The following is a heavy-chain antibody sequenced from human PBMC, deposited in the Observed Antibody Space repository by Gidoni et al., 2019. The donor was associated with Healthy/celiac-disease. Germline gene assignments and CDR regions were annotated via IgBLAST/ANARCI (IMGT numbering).Heavy chain of an antibody. CDR2: IIPIIGTA. J-gene: IGHJ4*02. D-gene: IGHD4-17*01. V-gene: IGHV1-69*01. CDR1: GGTFSSYA. Sequence: VQLVQPAFEGKRPGSPVKISCKGAGGTFSSYAISWVRQAPGQGLEWTGGIIPIIGTANYAQEFQGRVTITADESTSTAYMELSSLRSEDTAVYYCARGAVDDYAYWGQGTLVTVST. CDR3: ARGAVDDYAY.